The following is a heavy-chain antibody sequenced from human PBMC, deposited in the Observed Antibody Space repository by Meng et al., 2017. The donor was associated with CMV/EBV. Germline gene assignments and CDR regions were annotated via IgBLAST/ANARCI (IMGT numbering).Heavy chain of an antibody. V-gene: IGHV1-69*05. CDR3: ARARSNVYYYDSSGGRDALDI. CDR1: GGTFSSYA. Sequence: SVKVSCKASGGTFSSYAISWVRQAPGQGLEGMGGIIPIFGTANYAQKFQGRVTINTDESMNTVYMELSSLRSEDTAVYYCARARSNVYYYDSSGGRDALDIWGQGTMVTVSS. D-gene: IGHD3-22*01. J-gene: IGHJ3*02. CDR2: IIPIFGTA.